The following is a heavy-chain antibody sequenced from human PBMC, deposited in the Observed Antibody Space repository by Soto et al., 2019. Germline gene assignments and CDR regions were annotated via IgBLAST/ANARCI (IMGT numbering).Heavy chain of an antibody. CDR1: GFTFSSYG. Sequence: QVQLVESGGGVVQPGRSLRLSCAASGFTFSSYGMHWVRQAPGKGLEWVAVISYDGSNKYYADSVKGRFTISRDNSKNTLYLQMNSLRAEDTAVYYCAKDSEVTAYYDFWSGYYGSDYYYYYGMDVWGQGTTVTVSS. CDR2: ISYDGSNK. D-gene: IGHD3-3*01. J-gene: IGHJ6*02. V-gene: IGHV3-30*18. CDR3: AKDSEVTAYYDFWSGYYGSDYYYYYGMDV.